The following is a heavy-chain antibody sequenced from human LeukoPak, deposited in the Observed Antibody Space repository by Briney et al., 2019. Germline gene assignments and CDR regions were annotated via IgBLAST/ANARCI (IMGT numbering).Heavy chain of an antibody. CDR3: ARDYGDYGPYYYYYGMDV. CDR2: INPNSGGT. CDR1: GYTFTGYY. J-gene: IGHJ6*02. D-gene: IGHD4-17*01. Sequence: GASVKVSCKASGYTFTGYYMHWVRQAPGQGLEWMGWINPNSGGTNYAQKFQGRVTMTRDTSISTAYMELSRLRSDDTAVYYCARDYGDYGPYYYYYGMDVWGQGTTVTVSS. V-gene: IGHV1-2*02.